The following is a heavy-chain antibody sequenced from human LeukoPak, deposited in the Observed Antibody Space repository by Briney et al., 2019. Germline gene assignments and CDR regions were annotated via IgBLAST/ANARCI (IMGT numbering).Heavy chain of an antibody. Sequence: GGSLRLSCAASGFTFSSYSMNWVPQAPGKGREWVSSISSSSSYIYYADSVKGRFTISRDSSKNTLYLQMNSLRAEDTAMYYCARGSSGWYLFFDYWGQGTMVTVSS. V-gene: IGHV3-21*04. CDR2: ISSSSSYI. CDR1: GFTFSSYS. J-gene: IGHJ4*02. CDR3: ARGSSGWYLFFDY. D-gene: IGHD6-19*01.